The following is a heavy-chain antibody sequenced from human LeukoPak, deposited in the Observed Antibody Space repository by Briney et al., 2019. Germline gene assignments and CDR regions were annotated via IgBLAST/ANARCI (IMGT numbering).Heavy chain of an antibody. J-gene: IGHJ4*02. CDR2: IYYSGST. CDR1: GGSISSSSYY. CDR3: ARDGGGYSYGFDY. V-gene: IGHV4-39*07. D-gene: IGHD5-18*01. Sequence: SETLSLTCTVSGGSISSSSYYWGWIRQPPGKGLEWIGSIYYSGSTYYNPSLKSRVTISVDTSKNQFSLKLSSVTAADTAVYYCARDGGGYSYGFDYWGQGTLVTVSS.